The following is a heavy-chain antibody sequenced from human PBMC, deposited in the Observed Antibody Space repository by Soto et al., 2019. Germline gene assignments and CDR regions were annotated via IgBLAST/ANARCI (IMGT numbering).Heavy chain of an antibody. Sequence: PSETLSLTWTVSGGSMSSYYWSWIRQPPGKGLEWIGYIYYSGSTIYNPSLKSRVTISVDTSKDQFSLKLSSVTAADTAVYYCSRGILVWGQGTLVTAPQ. J-gene: IGHJ4*02. CDR1: GGSMSSYY. V-gene: IGHV4-59*01. CDR2: IYYSGST. CDR3: SRGILV. D-gene: IGHD5-18*01.